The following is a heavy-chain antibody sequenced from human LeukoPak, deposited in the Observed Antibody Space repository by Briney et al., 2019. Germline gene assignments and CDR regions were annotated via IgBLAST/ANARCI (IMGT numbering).Heavy chain of an antibody. D-gene: IGHD1-26*01. Sequence: GGFLRLSCAASGFTFNNYAMNWVRQAPGKGLEWVSGIGGSGGRTYYVDSVKGRFTISRDDSKNMLYLQMNSLRADDTAVYYCAKGMWDGYYFYYIMDVWGQGTTVTVSS. CDR1: GFTFNNYA. CDR2: IGGSGGRT. V-gene: IGHV3-23*01. J-gene: IGHJ6*02. CDR3: AKGMWDGYYFYYIMDV.